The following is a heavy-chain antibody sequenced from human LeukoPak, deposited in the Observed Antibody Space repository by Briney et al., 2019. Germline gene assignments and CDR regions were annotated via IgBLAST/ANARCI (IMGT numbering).Heavy chain of an antibody. CDR1: GFSFNSYT. CDR3: ARDSASLWFGELSGWFAP. CDR2: ISPGVSGYT. J-gene: IGHJ5*02. V-gene: IGHV3-21*06. D-gene: IGHD3-10*01. Sequence: GGSLRLSCLASGFSFNSYTMNWVREAPGKGLEWVSTISPGVSGYTWYAESVKGRFTISRDNPENSLYLQMESLRADDTAVYYCARDSASLWFGELSGWFAPWGQGTLVTVSS.